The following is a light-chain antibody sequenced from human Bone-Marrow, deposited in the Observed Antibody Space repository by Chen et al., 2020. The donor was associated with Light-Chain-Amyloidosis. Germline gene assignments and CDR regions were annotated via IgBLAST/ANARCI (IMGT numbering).Light chain of an antibody. CDR3: CSFAGSPYV. J-gene: IGLJ1*01. CDR1: SSDVGGYNY. V-gene: IGLV2-11*01. CDR2: DVS. Sequence: QSALTQPRSVSGSPGQSVTISCTGTSSDVGGYNYVSWYQQPPGKAPKLMISDVSRRPSGVPDRFSGSKSGNTASLTISGLQAEDEADYYCCSFAGSPYVFGTGTKVTVL.